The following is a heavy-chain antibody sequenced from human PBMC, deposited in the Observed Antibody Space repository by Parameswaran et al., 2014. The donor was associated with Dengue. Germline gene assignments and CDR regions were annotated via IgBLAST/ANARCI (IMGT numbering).Heavy chain of an antibody. J-gene: IGHJ4*02. Sequence: WVRQAPGQGLEWMGWISAYNGNTNYAQKLQGRVTMTTDTSTSTAYMELRSLRSDDTAVYYCASFLTAAMGATFDYWGQGTLVTVSS. CDR2: ISAYNGNT. CDR3: ASFLTAAMGATFDY. V-gene: IGHV1-18*01. D-gene: IGHD1-26*01.